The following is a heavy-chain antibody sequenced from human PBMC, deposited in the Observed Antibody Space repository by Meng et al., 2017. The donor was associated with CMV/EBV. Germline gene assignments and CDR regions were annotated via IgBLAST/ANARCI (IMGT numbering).Heavy chain of an antibody. CDR1: GCTFTSYY. Sequence: ASVKVSCKASGCTFTSYYMHWVRQAPGQGLEWMGIINPSGGSTSYAQKFQGRVTMTRDTSTSTVYMELSSLRSEDTAVYYCARTAVPPYYYDSSGYSMDVWGQGTTVTVSS. D-gene: IGHD3-22*01. CDR2: INPSGGST. V-gene: IGHV1-46*01. CDR3: ARTAVPPYYYDSSGYSMDV. J-gene: IGHJ6*02.